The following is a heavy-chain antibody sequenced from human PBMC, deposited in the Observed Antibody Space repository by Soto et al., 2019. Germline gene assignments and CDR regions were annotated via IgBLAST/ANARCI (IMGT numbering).Heavy chain of an antibody. CDR2: ISGSGGST. CDR1: GFTFSSYA. D-gene: IGHD2-2*01. Sequence: EVQLLESGGGLVQPGGSLRLSCAASGFTFSSYAMSWVRQAPGKGLEWVSAISGSGGSTYYADSVKGRFTISRDNSKNTLYLQLNPLSAEDTAVYYCAKDLVVVPPAFTIFRAQYYFDYWGQGTLVTVSS. J-gene: IGHJ4*02. CDR3: AKDLVVVPPAFTIFRAQYYFDY. V-gene: IGHV3-23*01.